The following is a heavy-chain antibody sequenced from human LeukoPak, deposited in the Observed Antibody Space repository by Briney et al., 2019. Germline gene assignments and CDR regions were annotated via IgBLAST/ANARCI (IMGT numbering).Heavy chain of an antibody. Sequence: GESLKISCKGSGYSFTSYWIGWVRQMPGKGLEWMGIIYPGDSDTRYSPSFQGQVTISADKSISTAYLQWSSLKASDTAMYYCARPHLLNDYSNYYYYYGMDVWGQGTTVTVSS. D-gene: IGHD4-11*01. CDR1: GYSFTSYW. V-gene: IGHV5-51*01. J-gene: IGHJ6*02. CDR3: ARPHLLNDYSNYYYYYGMDV. CDR2: IYPGDSDT.